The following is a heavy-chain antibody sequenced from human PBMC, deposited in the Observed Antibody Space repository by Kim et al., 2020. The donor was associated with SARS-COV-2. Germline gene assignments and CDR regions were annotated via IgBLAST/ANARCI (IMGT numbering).Heavy chain of an antibody. J-gene: IGHJ4*02. CDR2: INAGNGNT. CDR1: GYTFTSYA. D-gene: IGHD4-17*01. CDR3: ARGMTTVTTGLFDY. Sequence: ASVKVSCKASGYTFTSYAMHWVRQAPGQRLEWMGWINAGNGNTKYSQKFQGRVTITRDTSASTAYMELSSLRSEDTAVYYCARGMTTVTTGLFDYWGQGTRVTVYS. V-gene: IGHV1-3*01.